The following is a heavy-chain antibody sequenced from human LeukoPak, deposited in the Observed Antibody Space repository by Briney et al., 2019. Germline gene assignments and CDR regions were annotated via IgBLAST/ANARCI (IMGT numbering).Heavy chain of an antibody. CDR1: GFTFSSYA. D-gene: IGHD6-19*01. V-gene: IGHV3-23*01. J-gene: IGHJ4*02. CDR2: ISGSGGST. CDR3: AKVEQWLVQDY. Sequence: GGSLRLSCAASGFTFSSYAMSWARQAPGKGLEWASAISGSGGSTYYADSVKGRFTISRDNSKNTLYLQMNSLRAEDTAVYYCAKVEQWLVQDYWGQGTLVTVSS.